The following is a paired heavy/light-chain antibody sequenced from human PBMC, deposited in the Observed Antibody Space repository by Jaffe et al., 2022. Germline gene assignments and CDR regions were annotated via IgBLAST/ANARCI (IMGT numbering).Heavy chain of an antibody. CDR3: AKDLVASGNSGSVIDY. V-gene: IGHV3-9*01. CDR1: GFVFHNYA. CDR2: LSWNSKRI. J-gene: IGHJ4*02. Sequence: EVQLVESGGGLVQPGRSLRLSCAASGFVFHNYAMHWVRQVPGKGLEWVSGLSWNSKRIEYADSVKGRFTISRDNANNSLYLQMNNLRLEDTAIYYCAKDLVASGNSGSVIDYWGQGALVTVS. D-gene: IGHD6-19*01.
Light chain of an antibody. CDR2: YDS. V-gene: IGLV3-21*04. CDR1: NIESKS. CDR3: QVWDNGSDLRV. Sequence: YVLTQPPSVSVAPGMTARLTCGGVNIESKSVQWYLQKPGQAPLLIMYYDSDRPSGIPERFSGSNSGNTATLTISGVEVGDEADYYCQVWDNGSDLRVFGGGTKLTVL. J-gene: IGLJ3*02.